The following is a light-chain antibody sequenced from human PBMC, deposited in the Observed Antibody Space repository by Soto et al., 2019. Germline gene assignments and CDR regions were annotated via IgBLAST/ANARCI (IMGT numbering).Light chain of an antibody. J-gene: IGKJ4*01. V-gene: IGKV3D-15*01. CDR1: QSVSSI. CDR2: GAS. Sequence: EIVITQTPATLSVSPGERATLSCRASQSVSSILAWYQQKPGQAPRLLIYGASIRATGIPARFSGSGSGTEFTLTISSLQSEDFAVYYCQQYNNWPPLTFGGGTKVEIK. CDR3: QQYNNWPPLT.